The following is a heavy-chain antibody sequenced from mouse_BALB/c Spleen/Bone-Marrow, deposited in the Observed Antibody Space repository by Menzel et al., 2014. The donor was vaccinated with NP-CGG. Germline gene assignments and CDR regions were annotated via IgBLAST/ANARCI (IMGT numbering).Heavy chain of an antibody. V-gene: IGHV4-1*02. CDR3: ERLSYYGRFAY. Sequence: EVQLQESGGGLVQPGGSLKLSCAASGFDFSSYWMSWVRQAPGKGLEWIGEINPDSSTINYTPSLKDKFIISRDNAKNTLYLQMSKVRSEDTALYYCERLSYYGRFAYWGQGTLVTVSA. CDR1: GFDFSSYW. CDR2: INPDSSTI. D-gene: IGHD1-1*01. J-gene: IGHJ3*01.